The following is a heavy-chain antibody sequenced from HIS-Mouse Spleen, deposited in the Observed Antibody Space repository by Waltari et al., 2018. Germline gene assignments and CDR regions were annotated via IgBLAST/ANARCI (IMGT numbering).Heavy chain of an antibody. D-gene: IGHD2-8*01. CDR1: GFTFSSYG. CDR3: AKGGLMVYAIGDY. V-gene: IGHV3-33*06. Sequence: QVQLVESGGGVVQPGRSLRLSCAASGFTFSSYGMHWVRQAPGKGLGWVAVIWYEGSNKSYADSWKGRFTISRDNSKNTLYLQMNSLRAEDTAVYYCAKGGLMVYAIGDYWGQGTLVTVSS. J-gene: IGHJ4*02. CDR2: IWYEGSNK.